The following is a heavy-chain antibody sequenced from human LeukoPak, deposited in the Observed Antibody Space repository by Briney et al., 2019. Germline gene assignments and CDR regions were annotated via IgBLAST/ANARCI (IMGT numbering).Heavy chain of an antibody. CDR1: GFSFSSYE. J-gene: IGHJ4*02. CDR2: ISSSGSTI. CDR3: AREGSYYFDY. D-gene: IGHD1-26*01. V-gene: IGHV3-48*03. Sequence: GGSLRLSCAASGFSFSSYEMIWVRQAPGMGLEWISYISSSGSTIYYADSVKGRFTISRDDAKNSLYLQMNSLTAEDTAIYYCAREGSYYFDYWGQGTLVTVSS.